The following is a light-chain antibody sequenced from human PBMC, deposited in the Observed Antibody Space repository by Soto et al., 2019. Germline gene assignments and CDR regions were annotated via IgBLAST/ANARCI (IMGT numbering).Light chain of an antibody. J-gene: IGLJ1*01. CDR1: SSDVGGYNY. CDR3: SSYTSSSLHV. Sequence: QSALTQPASVSGSPGQSITISCTGPSSDVGGYNYVSWYQQHPGKAPKLMIYDVSNRPSGVSNRFSGSKSGNTASLTISGLQAEDEADYYCSSYTSSSLHVFGTGTKLTVL. V-gene: IGLV2-14*03. CDR2: DVS.